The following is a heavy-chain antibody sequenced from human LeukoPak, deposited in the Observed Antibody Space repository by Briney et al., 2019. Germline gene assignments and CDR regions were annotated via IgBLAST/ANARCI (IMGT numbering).Heavy chain of an antibody. V-gene: IGHV1-46*01. D-gene: IGHD3-9*01. CDR3: ARVYDILTGYAVDY. CDR1: GYTFTGYY. Sequence: ASVKVSCKASGYTFTGYYMHWVRQAPGQGLEWMGLINPSGSSTLYAQKFQGRVTMTTDTSTSTAYMELRSLRSDDTAVYYCARVYDILTGYAVDYWGKGTTVTVSS. CDR2: INPSGSST. J-gene: IGHJ6*04.